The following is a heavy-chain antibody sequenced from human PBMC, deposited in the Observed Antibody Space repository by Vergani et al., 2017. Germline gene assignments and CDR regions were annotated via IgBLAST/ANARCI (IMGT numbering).Heavy chain of an antibody. J-gene: IGHJ3*01. CDR1: GASINNDFYY. D-gene: IGHD4-23*01. CDR3: ARDNKQLRPSAFDL. Sequence: QVQLQESGPGLVKPLQTLSLTCTVSGASINNDFYYWHWIRQPAGKGLEWIGRIYVSGITDYNSSLQSRVSMSVDTSKNQFSLTLTSVTAADTAVYYCARDNKQLRPSAFDLWGQGTMVTVSS. CDR2: IYVSGIT. V-gene: IGHV4-61*02.